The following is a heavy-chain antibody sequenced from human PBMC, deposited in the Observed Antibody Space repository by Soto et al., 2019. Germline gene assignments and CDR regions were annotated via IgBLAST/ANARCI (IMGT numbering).Heavy chain of an antibody. V-gene: IGHV3-48*01. CDR1: WFTFSGYW. D-gene: IGHD4-17*01. J-gene: IGHJ4*02. CDR2: ISSSSSTI. Sequence: PGGAPRISCAVSWFTFSGYWMHLVPPAPGKGLEWVSYISSSSSTIYYADSVKGRFTISRDNAKNSLYLQMNSLRAEDTAVYYCARGSNGDYLYYFDYWGQGTLVTVSS. CDR3: ARGSNGDYLYYFDY.